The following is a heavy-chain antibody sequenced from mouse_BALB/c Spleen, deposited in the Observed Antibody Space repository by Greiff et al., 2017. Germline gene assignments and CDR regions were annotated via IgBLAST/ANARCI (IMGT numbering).Heavy chain of an antibody. J-gene: IGHJ2*01. V-gene: IGHV5-6*01. CDR1: GFTFSSYG. Sequence: EVQLVESGGDLVKPGGSLKLSCAASGFTFSSYGMSWVRQTPDKRLEWVATISSGGSYTYYPDSVKGRFTISRDNAKNTLYLQMSSLKSEDTAMYYCARGEPDYFDYWGQGTTLTVSS. CDR3: ARGEPDYFDY. CDR2: ISSGGSYT.